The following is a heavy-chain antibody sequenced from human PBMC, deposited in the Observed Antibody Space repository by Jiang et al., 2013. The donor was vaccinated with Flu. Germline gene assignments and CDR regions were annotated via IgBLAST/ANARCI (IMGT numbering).Heavy chain of an antibody. D-gene: IGHD3-3*01. CDR1: GFTFSSYW. Sequence: QLVESGGGLVQPGGSLRLSCAASGFTFSSYWMHWVRQAPGKGLVWVSRINSDGSSTSYADSVKGRFTISRDNAKNTLYLQMNSLRAEDTAVYYCARKIFGYYYYMDVWGKGTTVTVSS. V-gene: IGHV3-74*01. CDR2: INSDGSST. J-gene: IGHJ6*03. CDR3: ARKIFGYYYYMDV.